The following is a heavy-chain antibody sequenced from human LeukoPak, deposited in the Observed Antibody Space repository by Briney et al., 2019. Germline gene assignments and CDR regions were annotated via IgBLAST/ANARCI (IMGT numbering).Heavy chain of an antibody. CDR1: GGSISSSSYY. J-gene: IGHJ5*02. CDR3: ARARVIAGGIDP. D-gene: IGHD2-21*01. Sequence: SETLSLTCTVSGGSISSSSYYWGWIRQPPGKGLEWIGSIYYSGSTNYNPSLKSRVTISVDTSKNQFSLKLSSVTAADTAVYYCARARVIAGGIDPWGQGTLVTVSS. CDR2: IYYSGST. V-gene: IGHV4-39*07.